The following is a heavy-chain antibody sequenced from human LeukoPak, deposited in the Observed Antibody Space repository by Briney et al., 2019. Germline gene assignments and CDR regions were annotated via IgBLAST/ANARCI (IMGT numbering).Heavy chain of an antibody. CDR3: ARAGRGYSYGFLNY. CDR1: GYTSTGYY. V-gene: IGHV1-2*04. J-gene: IGHJ4*02. Sequence: ASVKVSCKASGYTSTGYYMHWVRQAPGQGLEWMGWINPNSGGTNYAQKFQGWVTMTRDTSISTAYMELSRLRSDDTAVYYCARAGRGYSYGFLNYWGQGTLVTVSS. D-gene: IGHD5-18*01. CDR2: INPNSGGT.